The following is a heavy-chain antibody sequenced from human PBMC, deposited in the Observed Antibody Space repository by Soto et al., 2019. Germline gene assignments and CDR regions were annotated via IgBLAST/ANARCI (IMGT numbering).Heavy chain of an antibody. CDR2: INAGNGNT. J-gene: IGHJ5*02. V-gene: IGHV1-3*01. Sequence: ASVKVSCKASGYTFTNYAMHWVRQAPGQRLEWMGWINAGNGNTKYSQKFQGRVTITRDTSASTAYMELSSLRSEDTAVYYCARVASITIFGVVTENWFDPWGQGTLVTVSS. CDR1: GYTFTNYA. D-gene: IGHD3-3*01. CDR3: ARVASITIFGVVTENWFDP.